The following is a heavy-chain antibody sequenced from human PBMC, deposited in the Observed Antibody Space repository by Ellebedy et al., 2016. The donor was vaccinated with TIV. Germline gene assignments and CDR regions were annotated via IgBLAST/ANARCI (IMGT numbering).Heavy chain of an antibody. V-gene: IGHV1-2*02. Sequence: AASVKVSCKASGYTFTDYLMNWARQAPGQGLEWVGWINPNSGGTNYAQKFQGRVTMTRDTSISTAYVELSGLTFDDTAVYYCARDAAGNGGKLDYWGQGALVTVSS. J-gene: IGHJ4*02. CDR2: INPNSGGT. CDR3: ARDAAGNGGKLDY. CDR1: GYTFTDYL. D-gene: IGHD4-23*01.